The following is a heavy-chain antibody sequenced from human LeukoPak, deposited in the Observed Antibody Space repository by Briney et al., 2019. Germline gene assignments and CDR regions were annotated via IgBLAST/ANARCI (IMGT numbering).Heavy chain of an antibody. Sequence: GASVKVSCKASGGTFSSYAISWVRQAPGQGLEWMGGIIPIFGTANYAQKFQGRVTITTDESTSTAYMELRSLRSDDTAVYYCARSYDSTYYMDVWGKGTTVTVSS. CDR1: GGTFSSYA. J-gene: IGHJ6*03. D-gene: IGHD3-22*01. V-gene: IGHV1-69*05. CDR2: IIPIFGTA. CDR3: ARSYDSTYYMDV.